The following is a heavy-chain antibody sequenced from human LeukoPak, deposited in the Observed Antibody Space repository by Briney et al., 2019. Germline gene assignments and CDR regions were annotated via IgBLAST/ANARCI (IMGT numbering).Heavy chain of an antibody. CDR2: ISGSGGST. J-gene: IGHJ3*02. V-gene: IGHV3-23*01. Sequence: PGGSLRLSCAASGFTFSDHYMSWVRQAPGKGLEWVSAISGSGGSTYYADSVKGRFTISRDNSKNTLYLQMNSLRAGDTAVYYCARGKRGNHDAFDIWGQGTMVTVSS. CDR3: ARGKRGNHDAFDI. D-gene: IGHD1-14*01. CDR1: GFTFSDHY.